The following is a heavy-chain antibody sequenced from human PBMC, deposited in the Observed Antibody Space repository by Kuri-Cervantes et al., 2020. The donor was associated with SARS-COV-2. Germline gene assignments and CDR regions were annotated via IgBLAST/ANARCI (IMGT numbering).Heavy chain of an antibody. D-gene: IGHD1-26*01. CDR1: GFTFSSYS. CDR3: ARDQSGSYYFGYFDY. J-gene: IGHJ4*02. Sequence: GESLKISCAASGFTFSSYSMNWVRQAPGKGLQWVSSISSSSGYIYYADSVKGRFTISRDNAKNSLYLQMNSLRAEDTAVYYCARDQSGSYYFGYFDYWGQGTLVTVSS. CDR2: ISSSSGYI. V-gene: IGHV3-21*01.